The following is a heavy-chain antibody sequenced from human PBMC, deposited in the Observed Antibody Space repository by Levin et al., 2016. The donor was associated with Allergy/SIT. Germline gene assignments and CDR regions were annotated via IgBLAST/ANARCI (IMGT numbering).Heavy chain of an antibody. CDR3: AKAGCGGGSCYFEY. Sequence: GESLKISCAASGFTFSTYGMSWVRQAPGKGLEWVSTVSGSGVSTYYADSVKGRFTVSRDNSKNTLYLQMNSLRVEDTAVYYCAKAGCGGGSCYFEYWGQGTLVTVSS. J-gene: IGHJ4*02. CDR2: VSGSGVST. V-gene: IGHV3-23*01. CDR1: GFTFSTYG. D-gene: IGHD2-15*01.